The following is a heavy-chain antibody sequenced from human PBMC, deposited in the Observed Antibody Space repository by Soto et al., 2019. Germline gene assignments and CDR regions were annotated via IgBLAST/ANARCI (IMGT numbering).Heavy chain of an antibody. CDR2: IYHSGTT. Sequence: QVQLQESGPGLVKPSGTPSLTCVVSGASISSNNWWSWVRQPPGKGLERIGEIYHSGTTSYNPSLKSRVTMSVDKSKNQFSLKVTSVTAADTAVYFCAKDGSGHPYYSDNWGQGTLVTVSS. J-gene: IGHJ4*02. D-gene: IGHD2-15*01. CDR1: GASISSNNW. CDR3: AKDGSGHPYYSDN. V-gene: IGHV4-4*02.